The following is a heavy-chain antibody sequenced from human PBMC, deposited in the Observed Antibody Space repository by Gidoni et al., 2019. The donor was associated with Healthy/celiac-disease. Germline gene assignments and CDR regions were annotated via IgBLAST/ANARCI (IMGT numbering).Heavy chain of an antibody. V-gene: IGHV4-34*01. CDR2: INHSGST. Sequence: GEINHSGSTNYNPSLKSRVTISVDTSKNQFSLKLSSVAAADTAVYYCARGFPILLWFGEFFSYGMDVWGQGTTVTVSS. J-gene: IGHJ6*02. CDR3: ARGFPILLWFGEFFSYGMDV. D-gene: IGHD3-10*01.